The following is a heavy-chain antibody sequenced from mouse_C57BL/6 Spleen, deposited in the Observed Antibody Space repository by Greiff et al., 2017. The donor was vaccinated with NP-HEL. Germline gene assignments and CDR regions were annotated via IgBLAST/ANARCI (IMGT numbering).Heavy chain of an antibody. Sequence: EVMLVESGGGLVKPGGSLKFSCAASGFTFSSYTMSWVRQTPEKRLEWVATISGGGGNTYYPDSVKGRFTISRDNARNTLYLQMSSLRSEDTALYYCARQPDYDYYAMDYWGQGTSVTVSS. CDR2: ISGGGGNT. J-gene: IGHJ4*01. D-gene: IGHD2-4*01. CDR3: ARQPDYDYYAMDY. V-gene: IGHV5-9*01. CDR1: GFTFSSYT.